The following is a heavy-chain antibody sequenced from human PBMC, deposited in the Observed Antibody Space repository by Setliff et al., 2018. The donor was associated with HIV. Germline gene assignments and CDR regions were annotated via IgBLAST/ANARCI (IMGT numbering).Heavy chain of an antibody. CDR2: IRSKAYGGTT. CDR1: GGSISGFY. V-gene: IGHV3-49*04. D-gene: IGHD1-26*01. J-gene: IGHJ1*01. CDR3: TRVAMPTFFQH. Sequence: LSLTCTVSGGSISGFYWSWVRQAPGKGLEWVGFIRSKAYGGTTEYAASVKGRFTISRDDSKSIAYLQMNSLKTEDTAVYYCTRVAMPTFFQHWGQGTLVTVSS.